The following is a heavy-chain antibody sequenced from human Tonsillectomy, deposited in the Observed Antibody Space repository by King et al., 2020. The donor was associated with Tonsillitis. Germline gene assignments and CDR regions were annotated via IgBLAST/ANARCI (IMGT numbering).Heavy chain of an antibody. V-gene: IGHV3-7*03. CDR1: GFTFSSYW. J-gene: IGHJ2*01. D-gene: IGHD1-14*01. CDR2: IKQDGSEG. CDR3: AGDSLTATRAFDL. Sequence: VQLVESGGGLVQPGGSLRLSCAASGFTFSSYWMSWVRQAPGKGLEWVANIKQDGSEGYYVDSVTGRLTISRYNAENSLYLQMNSLRAEDTAVYYCAGDSLTATRAFDLWGRGTLVTVSS.